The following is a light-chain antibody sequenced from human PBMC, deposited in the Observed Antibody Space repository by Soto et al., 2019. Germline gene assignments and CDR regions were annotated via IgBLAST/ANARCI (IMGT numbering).Light chain of an antibody. Sequence: DIQMTQSPSTLSASVGDRVTITCRASQSISSWLAWYQQKPGKAPKFLIYDASSLESGVPSRFSGSGSGTEFTLTISSLQPDDFATYYCQPYNSYSGTFGQGTKLEIK. CDR1: QSISSW. CDR2: DAS. CDR3: QPYNSYSGT. V-gene: IGKV1-5*01. J-gene: IGKJ2*01.